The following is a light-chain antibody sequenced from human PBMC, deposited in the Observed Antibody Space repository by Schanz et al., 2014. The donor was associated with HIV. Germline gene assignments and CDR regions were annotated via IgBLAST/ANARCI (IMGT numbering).Light chain of an antibody. V-gene: IGLV2-11*01. J-gene: IGLJ2*01. CDR1: AGDVGSYDY. CDR3: SSYTNNNTVV. Sequence: QSVLTQPRSVSGSPGQSVTISCTGTAGDVGSYDYVSWYQQHPGKAPKLMIYDITKRPSGVPDRFSGSKSGNTASLTISGLQAEDEADYYCSSYTNNNTVVFGGGTKLTVL. CDR2: DIT.